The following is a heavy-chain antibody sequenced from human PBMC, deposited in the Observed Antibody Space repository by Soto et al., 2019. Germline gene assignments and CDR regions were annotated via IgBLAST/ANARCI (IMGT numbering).Heavy chain of an antibody. CDR1: GGSFSGYY. V-gene: IGHV4-34*01. D-gene: IGHD2-2*01. Sequence: KPSETLSLTGAVYGGSFSGYYWSWVRQPPGKGLEWIAEINHSGSTNYNPSLKSRVTISVDTSKNYFSLKLSFVTAADTAVYYCAISLPVSRYCISIDCPRSGMDVWGQGTTVPVSS. CDR2: INHSGST. CDR3: AISLPVSRYCISIDCPRSGMDV. J-gene: IGHJ6*02.